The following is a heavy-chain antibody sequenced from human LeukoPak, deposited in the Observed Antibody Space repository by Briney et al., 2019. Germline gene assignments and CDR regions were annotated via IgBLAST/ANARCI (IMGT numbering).Heavy chain of an antibody. CDR3: TRTTTTADWYFDL. CDR2: INSDGSST. Sequence: PGGSLRLSCAVSGFTLSNYWMYWVRQATGKRLVWVARINSDGSSTTYAESVEGRFTISKDNTKSMLHLQMHSLRVDDSAVYFCTRTTTTADWYFDLWGRGTLVTVSS. CDR1: GFTLSNYW. J-gene: IGHJ2*01. V-gene: IGHV3-74*01. D-gene: IGHD1-1*01.